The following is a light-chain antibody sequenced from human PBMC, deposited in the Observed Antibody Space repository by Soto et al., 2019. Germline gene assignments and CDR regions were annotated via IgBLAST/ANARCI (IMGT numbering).Light chain of an antibody. CDR1: SGSVSTSYF. J-gene: IGLJ3*02. CDR2: NTN. V-gene: IGLV8-61*01. CDR3: LLFMSSATWV. Sequence: QTVVTQEPSISVSPGVTVTLTCGLSSGSVSTSYFPSWYQQTPGQAPRTLIYNTNTRSSGVPDRFSGSILGGKAALTITGAQADDESHYFCLLFMSSATWVFGGGTKLTVL.